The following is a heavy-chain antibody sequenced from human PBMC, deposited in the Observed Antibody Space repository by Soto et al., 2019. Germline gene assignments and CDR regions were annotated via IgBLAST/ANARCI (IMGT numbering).Heavy chain of an antibody. D-gene: IGHD2-2*01. Sequence: GGSLRLACAALGFTFSSDAMSWVRQAPGKGLEWVSAISGSGGSTYYADSVKGRFTISRDNSKNTLYLQMNSLRAEDTAVYYCAKVLGYCSSTSCYAGDYWGQGT. CDR1: GFTFSSDA. V-gene: IGHV3-23*01. CDR2: ISGSGGST. J-gene: IGHJ4*02. CDR3: AKVLGYCSSTSCYAGDY.